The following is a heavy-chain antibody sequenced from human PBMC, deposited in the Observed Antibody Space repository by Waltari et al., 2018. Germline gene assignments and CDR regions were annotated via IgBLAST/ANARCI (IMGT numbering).Heavy chain of an antibody. Sequence: QVHLVQSGAEVKKPGSSVKVSCKASGGTFSTPAIRWVRQAPGQGLEWMGRIIPMFDITDYAQMFQGRVSISADTSATVYMELSTLTSGDTAVYYCVREEEDYEGSGYYLKAWGQGTLVKVSS. D-gene: IGHD3-3*01. CDR3: VREEEDYEGSGYYLKA. CDR2: IIPMFDIT. J-gene: IGHJ5*02. CDR1: GGTFSTPA. V-gene: IGHV1-69*04.